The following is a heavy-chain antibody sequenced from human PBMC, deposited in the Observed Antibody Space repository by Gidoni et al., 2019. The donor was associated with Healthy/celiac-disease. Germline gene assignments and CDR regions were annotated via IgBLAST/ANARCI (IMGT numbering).Heavy chain of an antibody. J-gene: IGHJ4*02. CDR1: GFTFSDYY. CDR3: ARESRYYYDSSGYLDY. Sequence: QVQLVESGGGLVKPGGSLRLSCAASGFTFSDYYMSWIRQAPGKGLEWVSYMSSSSSDKNDADSVKGRFTISRDNAKNSLYLQMNSLRAEDTAVYYCARESRYYYDSSGYLDYWGQGTLVTVSS. CDR2: MSSSSSDK. V-gene: IGHV3-11*06. D-gene: IGHD3-22*01.